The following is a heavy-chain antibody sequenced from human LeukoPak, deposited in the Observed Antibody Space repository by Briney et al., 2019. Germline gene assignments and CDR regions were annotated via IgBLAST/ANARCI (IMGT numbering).Heavy chain of an antibody. CDR3: ARGYGCSGGSCYGKDYYYYGMEV. V-gene: IGHV1-8*01. D-gene: IGHD2-15*01. J-gene: IGHJ6*01. Sequence: ASLKLCCKASGYTFTSYEINRVRQATGQGVEWRGWMNPNMGNTGYAQKFQGRVTMTRNTSISTAYMELSSLRSEDAAVYYCARGYGCSGGSCYGKDYYYYGMEVWGQGITVTVSS. CDR1: GYTFTSYE. CDR2: MNPNMGNT.